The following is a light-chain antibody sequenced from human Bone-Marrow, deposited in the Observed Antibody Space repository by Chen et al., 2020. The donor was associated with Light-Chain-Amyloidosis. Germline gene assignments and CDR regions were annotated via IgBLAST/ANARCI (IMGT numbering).Light chain of an antibody. CDR3: QQSTNWPLT. J-gene: IGKJ4*01. V-gene: IGKV3-11*01. CDR2: DAS. Sequence: DIVMTQSPATMSLSPGERATLSCRASQSVKTDLAWYQQKPCQAPRLLIYDASNRATGIPARFSGSGSGTDFILTISSLEPGDFAVYYCQQSTNWPLTFGGGTKVEIK. CDR1: QSVKTD.